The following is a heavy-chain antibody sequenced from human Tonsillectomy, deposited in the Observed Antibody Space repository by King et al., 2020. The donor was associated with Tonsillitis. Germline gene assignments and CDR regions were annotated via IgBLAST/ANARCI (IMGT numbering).Heavy chain of an antibody. J-gene: IGHJ6*02. CDR3: ARYTTVTKSYYYGMDV. D-gene: IGHD4-17*01. Sequence: TLKESGPVLVKPTETLTLTCTVSGFSLSNARMGVSWIRQPPGKALEWLAHIFSNDENSYSTSLKSRLTISKDTSKSQVALTLTHMDPADTATYYCARYTTVTKSYYYGMDVWGQGTTVTVSS. CDR2: IFSNDEN. CDR1: GFSLSNARMG. V-gene: IGHV2-26*01.